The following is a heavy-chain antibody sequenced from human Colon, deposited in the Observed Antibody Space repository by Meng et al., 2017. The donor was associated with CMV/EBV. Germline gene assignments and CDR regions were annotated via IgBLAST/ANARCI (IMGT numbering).Heavy chain of an antibody. CDR2: NYYSGTI. J-gene: IGHJ4*02. Sequence: DSISSGGYYWSWVRQHPGKGLKWIGYNYYSGTIYYNPSLNSRVSISIDTSKNQFSLKLSSVTAADTAIYYCARGADYESTGYFFDYWGQGTLVTVSS. D-gene: IGHD3-22*01. CDR1: DSISSGGYY. V-gene: IGHV4-31*02. CDR3: ARGADYESTGYFFDY.